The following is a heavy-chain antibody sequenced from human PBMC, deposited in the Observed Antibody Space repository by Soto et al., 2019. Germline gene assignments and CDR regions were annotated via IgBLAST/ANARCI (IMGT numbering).Heavy chain of an antibody. D-gene: IGHD2-15*01. CDR3: AKDDRVVAATCLDY. J-gene: IGHJ4*02. CDR2: IGGSGGST. CDR1: GFTFSSYA. Sequence: GGSLRLSCAASGFTFSSYAMRWVRQAPGKGLEWVSGIGGSGGSTYYADSVKGRFTISRDNSKNTLYLQMNSLRAEDTAVYYCAKDDRVVAATCLDYWGQGTLVTVSS. V-gene: IGHV3-23*01.